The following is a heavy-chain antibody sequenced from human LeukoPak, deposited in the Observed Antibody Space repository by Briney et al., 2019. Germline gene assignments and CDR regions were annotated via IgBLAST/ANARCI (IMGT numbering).Heavy chain of an antibody. CDR1: GFTFSSYG. J-gene: IGHJ4*02. V-gene: IGHV3-30*18. CDR3: AKDPAYIY. Sequence: PGGSLRLSCAASGFTFSSYGMHWVRQAPGKGLEWVAVISYDGSNKYYADSVKGRFTIPRDNSKNTLYLQMNSLRAEDTAVYYCAKDPAYIYWGQGTLVTVSS. D-gene: IGHD2-2*02. CDR2: ISYDGSNK.